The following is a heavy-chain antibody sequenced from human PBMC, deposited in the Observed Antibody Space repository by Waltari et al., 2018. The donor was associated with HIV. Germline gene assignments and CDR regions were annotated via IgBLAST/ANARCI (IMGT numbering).Heavy chain of an antibody. CDR3: ARAQENSGGLAFQL. D-gene: IGHD2-15*01. Sequence: QVQLQESGPGLVRPSETPSLNCTVSGYALRRGFYWAWLRRPRGKGLEWIGSMFHSGSTYYNPSLKSRVTMSIDVTKNRISLNLKSVTATDTALYYCARAQENSGGLAFQLWGLGTLVTVSS. CDR2: MFHSGST. J-gene: IGHJ1*01. CDR1: GYALRRGFY. V-gene: IGHV4-38-2*02.